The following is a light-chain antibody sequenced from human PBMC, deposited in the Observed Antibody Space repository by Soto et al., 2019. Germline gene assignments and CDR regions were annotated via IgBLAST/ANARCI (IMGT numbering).Light chain of an antibody. V-gene: IGLV1-44*01. J-gene: IGLJ2*01. CDR2: NDG. Sequence: QSVLTQPPSASGTPGQTVIMSCSGSRFNIGRYSVNWYQQFPGTAPQLLIYNDGQQPAGVPARLSVSKSGTSMSLAISGRQPEYGADYFFVPWICPMDRPGLGEWTKLTVL. CDR1: RFNIGRYS. CDR3: VPWICPMDRPG.